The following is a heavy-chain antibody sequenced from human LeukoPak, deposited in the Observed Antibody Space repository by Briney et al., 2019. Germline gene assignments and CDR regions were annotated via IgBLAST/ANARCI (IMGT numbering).Heavy chain of an antibody. D-gene: IGHD3-22*01. V-gene: IGHV4-4*07. J-gene: IGHJ5*02. Sequence: SETLSLTCAVSGGSISSYYWSWIRQPAGKGLEWIGRIYSIGSTDYNPSLKSRVTMSVDTSKNQFSLKLSSVTAADTAMYYCARAPSDYYNNWFVPWGQGTLVTVSS. CDR1: GGSISSYY. CDR3: ARAPSDYYNNWFVP. CDR2: IYSIGST.